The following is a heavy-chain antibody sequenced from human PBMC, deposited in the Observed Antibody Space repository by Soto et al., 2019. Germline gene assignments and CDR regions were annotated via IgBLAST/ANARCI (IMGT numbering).Heavy chain of an antibody. CDR2: IDPSDSYT. CDR3: ARDLNFGSYPGY. Sequence: PGESLKISCKGSGYSFTIYWISWVRQMPGKGLEWMGRIDPSDSYTNYSPSFQGHVTISADKSISTAYLQWSSLKASDTAMYYCARDLNFGSYPGYWGQGTLVTVPS. V-gene: IGHV5-10-1*01. D-gene: IGHD1-26*01. J-gene: IGHJ4*02. CDR1: GYSFTIYW.